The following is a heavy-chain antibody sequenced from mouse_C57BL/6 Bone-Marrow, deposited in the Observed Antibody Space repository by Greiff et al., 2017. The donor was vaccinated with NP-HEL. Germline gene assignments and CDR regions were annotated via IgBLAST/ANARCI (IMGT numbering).Heavy chain of an antibody. CDR2: ISSGGSYT. CDR1: GFTFSSYG. V-gene: IGHV5-6*02. D-gene: IGHD2-5*01. CDR3: ARPSNYAYYFDY. J-gene: IGHJ2*01. Sequence: EVKVEESGGDLVKPGGSLKLSCAASGFTFSSYGMSWVRQTPDKRLEWVATISSGGSYTYYPDSVKGRFTISRDNAQNTLYLQMSSLKSEDTAMDYGARPSNYAYYFDYWGQGTTLTVSS.